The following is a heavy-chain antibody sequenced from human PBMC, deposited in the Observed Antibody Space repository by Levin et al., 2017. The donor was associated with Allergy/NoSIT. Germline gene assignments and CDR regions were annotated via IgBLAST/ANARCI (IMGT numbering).Heavy chain of an antibody. CDR1: GFTFSSYS. D-gene: IGHD5-18*01. V-gene: IGHV3-21*01. CDR2: ISSSSSYI. CDR3: ARDPDTAMVSYYYYGMDV. Sequence: SCAASGFTFSSYSMNWVRQAPGKGLEWVSSISSSSSYIYYADSVKGRFTISRDNAKNSLYLQMNSLRAEDTAVYYCARDPDTAMVSYYYYGMDVWGQGTTVTVSS. J-gene: IGHJ6*02.